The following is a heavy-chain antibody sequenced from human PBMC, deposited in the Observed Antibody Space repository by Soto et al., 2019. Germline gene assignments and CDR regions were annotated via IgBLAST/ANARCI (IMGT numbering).Heavy chain of an antibody. CDR3: ARGATTVTTLDY. CDR2: MSFDGGNK. V-gene: IGHV3-30-3*01. J-gene: IGHJ4*02. D-gene: IGHD4-17*01. CDR1: GFTFSSFA. Sequence: GGSLRLSCAASGFTFSSFAMHWVRQAPGKGLEWVAVMSFDGGNKYYADSVKGRFTISRDNSKNTLYLQMSNLSAEDTAVYYCARGATTVTTLDYWGKGARVTVSS.